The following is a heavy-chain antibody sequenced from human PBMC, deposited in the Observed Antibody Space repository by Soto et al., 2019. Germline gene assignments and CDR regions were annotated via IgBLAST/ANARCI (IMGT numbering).Heavy chain of an antibody. D-gene: IGHD2-15*01. CDR2: ISYDGDNK. CDR1: GFTFSSYG. Sequence: PGGSLRLSCAASGFTFSSYGMHWVRQAPGKGLGWVAVISYDGDNKYYADSVKGRFTISRGNSKNTLYVQMDSVRAEDTAVYYCAKSLQRYCMGGSCLTRPNLDYWGQGTLVTGSS. J-gene: IGHJ4*02. V-gene: IGHV3-30*18. CDR3: AKSLQRYCMGGSCLTRPNLDY.